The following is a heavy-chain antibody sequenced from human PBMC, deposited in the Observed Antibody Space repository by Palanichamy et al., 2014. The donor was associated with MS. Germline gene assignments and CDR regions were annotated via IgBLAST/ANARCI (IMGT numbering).Heavy chain of an antibody. CDR2: IYYNGNT. Sequence: VQLQESGPGLVKPSETLSLTCTFSGGSISSTYWSWIRQPPGKGLEWVGSIYYNGNTDYSPSLRSRLTISLDTSKNQFSLNLSSVTAADTAVYYCATERMPGRYSFDIWGQGTTVTVSS. CDR3: ATERMPGRYSFDI. CDR1: GGSISSTY. J-gene: IGHJ3*02. V-gene: IGHV4-59*08. D-gene: IGHD2-2*02.